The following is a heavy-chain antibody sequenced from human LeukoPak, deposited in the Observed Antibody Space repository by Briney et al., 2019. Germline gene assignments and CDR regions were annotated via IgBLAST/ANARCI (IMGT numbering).Heavy chain of an antibody. Sequence: GGSLRLSCAASGFTFSSYAMSWVRQTPGKGLECVSVVSGSGGDKYYTDSVNGRFTISRDNSKNTLYLQMNSLRAEDTAVYYCARGTLEHCSGASCYPLDSWGQGTLVTVSS. CDR1: GFTFSSYA. J-gene: IGHJ5*01. CDR3: ARGTLEHCSGASCYPLDS. D-gene: IGHD2-15*01. CDR2: VSGSGGDK. V-gene: IGHV3-23*01.